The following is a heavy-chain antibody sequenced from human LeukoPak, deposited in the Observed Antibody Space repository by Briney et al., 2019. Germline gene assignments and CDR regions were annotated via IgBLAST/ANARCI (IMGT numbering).Heavy chain of an antibody. CDR3: ARVGGTPYYYYYMDV. V-gene: IGHV4-39*07. Sequence: PSETLSLTCTVSGGSISGSSYYWGWIRQPPGKGLEWIGSIYYSGSTYYNPSLKSRVTVSVDTSKNQFSLRLSSVTAADTAVYYCARVGGTPYYYYYMDVWGKGTTVTVSS. CDR2: IYYSGST. CDR1: GGSISGSSYY. J-gene: IGHJ6*03. D-gene: IGHD1-1*01.